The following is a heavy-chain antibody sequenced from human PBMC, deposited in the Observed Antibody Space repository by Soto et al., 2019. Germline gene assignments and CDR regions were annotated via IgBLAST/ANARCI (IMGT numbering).Heavy chain of an antibody. CDR2: IYYNGTT. Sequence: QLLLQESGPGLVKSSETLSLTCTVSGGSIYSIYYYRGWIRQPPGKGLEWIGNIYYNGTTYYNPSLKSRVTISMDTAKNQFSLKLHSVTAADTAVYHCARRSVGRCYNYWGQGTLVTVSS. CDR3: ARRSVGRCYNY. D-gene: IGHD2-15*01. J-gene: IGHJ4*02. V-gene: IGHV4-39*01. CDR1: GGSIYSIYYY.